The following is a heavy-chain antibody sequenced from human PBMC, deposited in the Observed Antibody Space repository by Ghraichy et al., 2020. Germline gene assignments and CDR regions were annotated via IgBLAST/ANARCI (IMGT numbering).Heavy chain of an antibody. D-gene: IGHD3-10*01. CDR1: GGSISSYY. Sequence: SETLSLTCTVSGGSISSYYWSWIRQPPGKGLEWIGYIYYSGSTNYNPSLQSRVTISVDTSKNQFSLKLSSVTAADTAVYYCAGGYYYGSGSFHFDYWGQGTPVTVSS. V-gene: IGHV4-59*08. CDR3: AGGYYYGSGSFHFDY. J-gene: IGHJ4*02. CDR2: IYYSGST.